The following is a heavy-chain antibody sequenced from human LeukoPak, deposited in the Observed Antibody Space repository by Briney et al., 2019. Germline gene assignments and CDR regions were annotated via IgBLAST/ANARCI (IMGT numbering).Heavy chain of an antibody. V-gene: IGHV1-18*01. D-gene: IGHD3-22*01. J-gene: IGHJ4*02. CDR1: GYTFTSYG. CDR3: SRDYDSSGYYLTTFDY. CDR2: ISAYNGNT. Sequence: ASVKVSCKASGYTFTSYGISWVRQAPGQGLEWMGWISAYNGNTNYAQKLQGRVTMTTDTSTSTAYMELRSLRSDDTAVYYWSRDYDSSGYYLTTFDYWGQGTLVTVSS.